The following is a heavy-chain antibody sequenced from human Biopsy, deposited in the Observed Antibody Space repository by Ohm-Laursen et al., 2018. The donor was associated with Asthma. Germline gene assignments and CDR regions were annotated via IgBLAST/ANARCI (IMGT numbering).Heavy chain of an antibody. CDR1: GYTFNSAG. D-gene: IGHD5-12*01. J-gene: IGHJ4*01. V-gene: IGHV7-4-1*01. Sequence: SVKVSCNTSGYTFNSAGITWVRQAPGQGLEWVGWINTNSGTPTYVQGFSGRFVFSLDPSVTTAYLQIGSLRSEDTGVYYCTRAGSTFVADYWGQGTLVTVSS. CDR3: TRAGSTFVADY. CDR2: INTNSGTP.